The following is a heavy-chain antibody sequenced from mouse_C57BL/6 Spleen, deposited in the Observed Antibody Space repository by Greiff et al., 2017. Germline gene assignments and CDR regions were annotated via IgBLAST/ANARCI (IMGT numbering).Heavy chain of an antibody. V-gene: IGHV1-85*01. Sequence: VLRVESGPELVKPGASVKLSCKASGYTFTSYGINWVKPRPGQGLEWIGGIYPRDGSTKYNEKFKGKATLTVDTSSSTAYMELRSLTSEDSAVYCCARALYYNSGYGDFEVWGTRTTVT. CDR3: ARALYYNSGYGDFEV. J-gene: IGHJ1*03. D-gene: IGHD1-1*01. CDR2: IYPRDGST. CDR1: GYTFTSYG.